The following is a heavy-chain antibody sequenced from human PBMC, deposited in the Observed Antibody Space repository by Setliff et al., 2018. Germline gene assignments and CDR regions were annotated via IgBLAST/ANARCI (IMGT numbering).Heavy chain of an antibody. J-gene: IGHJ5*02. D-gene: IGHD2-2*01. CDR3: ARGYCSSSGCFFAGWFDP. CDR2: IDHSGNT. Sequence: PSETLSLTCAVYDGSSSGYYWSWIRQPPGKGLEWIGEIDHSGNTNYNPSLKSRVTIFVDTSKNQFSLKLNSVTAADMAVYYCARGYCSSSGCFFAGWFDPWGQGTLVTVSS. CDR1: DGSSSGYY. V-gene: IGHV4-34*01.